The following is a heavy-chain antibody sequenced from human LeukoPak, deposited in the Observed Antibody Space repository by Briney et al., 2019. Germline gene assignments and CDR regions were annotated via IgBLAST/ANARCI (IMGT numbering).Heavy chain of an antibody. CDR3: ARQQYSGSYYEEFVY. D-gene: IGHD1-26*01. Sequence: SETLSLTCTVSGGSISSYYWSWIRQPPGKGLEWIGYIYYSGSTNYNPSLKSRVTISVDTSKNQFSLKLSSVTAADTAVYYCARQQYSGSYYEEFVYWGQGTLVTVSS. J-gene: IGHJ4*02. CDR2: IYYSGST. V-gene: IGHV4-59*08. CDR1: GGSISSYY.